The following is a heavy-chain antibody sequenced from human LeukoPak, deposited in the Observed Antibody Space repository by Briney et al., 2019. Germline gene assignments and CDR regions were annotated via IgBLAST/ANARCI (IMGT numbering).Heavy chain of an antibody. D-gene: IGHD5-18*01. J-gene: IGHJ4*02. CDR3: ARAQGGKIQLWDYYLDY. Sequence: PGGSLRFSCVASGFTFSTYAMSWVRQAPGKGLEWVALIYSAGTTHADSVRGRFTISRDKSKNMLYLQMNSLRAEDTAVYSCARAQGGKIQLWDYYLDYWGQGTLVTVSS. CDR2: IYSAGTT. CDR1: GFTFSTYA. V-gene: IGHV3-66*01.